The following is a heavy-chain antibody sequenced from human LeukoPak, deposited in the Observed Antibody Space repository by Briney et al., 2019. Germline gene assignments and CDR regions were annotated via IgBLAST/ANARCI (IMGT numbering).Heavy chain of an antibody. Sequence: PGRPLRLSCAASGFTFSSYAMHWVRQAPGKGLEWVAVISYDGSNKYYADSVKGRFTISRDNSKNTLYLQMNSLRAEDTAVYYCARAAYSSSWYPYWGQGTLVTVSS. V-gene: IGHV3-30*04. CDR3: ARAAYSSSWYPY. CDR2: ISYDGSNK. CDR1: GFTFSSYA. D-gene: IGHD6-13*01. J-gene: IGHJ4*02.